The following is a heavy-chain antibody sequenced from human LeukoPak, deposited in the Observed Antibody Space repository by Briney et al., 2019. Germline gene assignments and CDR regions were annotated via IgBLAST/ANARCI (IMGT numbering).Heavy chain of an antibody. J-gene: IGHJ3*02. CDR3: AREAGELLGAFDI. Sequence: PSQTLSLTCAVSGGSISSGSCYWSWIRQPAGKGLEWIGRIYTSGSTNYNPSLKSRVTISVDTSKNQFSLKLSSVTAADTAVYYCAREAGELLGAFDIWGQGTMVTVSS. CDR2: IYTSGST. D-gene: IGHD1-26*01. CDR1: GGSISSGSCY. V-gene: IGHV4-61*02.